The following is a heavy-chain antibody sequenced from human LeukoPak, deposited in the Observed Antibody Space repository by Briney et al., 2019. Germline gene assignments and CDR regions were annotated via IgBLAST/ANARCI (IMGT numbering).Heavy chain of an antibody. J-gene: IGHJ3*02. V-gene: IGHV4-59*01. CDR3: ARGSPRAFDI. Sequence: RASETLSLTCTISGAFISDYYWTWIRQPPGKGLEWIGYVYYSGSTNYNPSLKSRATISVDTSKTHFSLKLTSVTAADTAVYYCARGSPRAFDIWGQGTMVTVS. CDR1: GAFISDYY. CDR2: VYYSGST.